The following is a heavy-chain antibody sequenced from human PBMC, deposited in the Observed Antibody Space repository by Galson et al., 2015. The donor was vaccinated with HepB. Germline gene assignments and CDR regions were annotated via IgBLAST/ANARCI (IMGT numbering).Heavy chain of an antibody. Sequence: SVKVSCKASGYTFTSYGISWVRQAPGQGLEWMGWISAYNGNTNYAQKLQGRVTITTDTSTSTAYMELRSLRSDDTAVYYCARVEASGWDFWSGYYTNWFDPWGQGTLVTVSS. CDR3: ARVEASGWDFWSGYYTNWFDP. D-gene: IGHD3-3*01. J-gene: IGHJ5*02. CDR2: ISAYNGNT. V-gene: IGHV1-18*01. CDR1: GYTFTSYG.